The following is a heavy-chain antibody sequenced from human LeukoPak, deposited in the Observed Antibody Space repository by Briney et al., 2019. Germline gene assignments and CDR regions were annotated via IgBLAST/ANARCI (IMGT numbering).Heavy chain of an antibody. V-gene: IGHV3-30-3*01. J-gene: IGHJ3*02. D-gene: IGHD2-21*02. CDR3: AREGTARDAFDI. Sequence: GGSLRLSCAASGFTFSYYAMPWVRQAPGKGLEWVAFISSDGSDKYYADSMKGRFTISRDNSKNTLYLQMTSLRGEDTAMYYCAREGTARDAFDIWGQGTMVTVSS. CDR1: GFTFSYYA. CDR2: ISSDGSDK.